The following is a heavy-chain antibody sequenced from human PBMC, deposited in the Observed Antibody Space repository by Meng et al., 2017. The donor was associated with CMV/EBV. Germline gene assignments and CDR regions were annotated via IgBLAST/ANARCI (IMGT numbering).Heavy chain of an antibody. Sequence: SETLSSTCTVSGGSISSSSYYWGWIRQPPGKGLGWIGSIYYSGSTYYNPSLKSRVTISVDTSKNQFSLKLSSVTAADTAVYYCARQGYYYDIGWFDPWGQGTLVTVSS. CDR2: IYYSGST. CDR1: GGSISSSSYY. J-gene: IGHJ5*02. V-gene: IGHV4-39*01. CDR3: ARQGYYYDIGWFDP. D-gene: IGHD3-22*01.